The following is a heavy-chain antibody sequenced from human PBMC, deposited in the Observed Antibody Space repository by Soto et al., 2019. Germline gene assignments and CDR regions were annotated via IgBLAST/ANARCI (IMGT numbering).Heavy chain of an antibody. V-gene: IGHV4-59*01. D-gene: IGHD5-12*01. Sequence: SETLSLTCTVSGGSISSYYWSWIRQPPGKGLEWIAYIYYSGSTNYNPSLKSRVTISVDTSKNQFSLKLSSVTAADTAVYYCARWHSGHALFDYWGQGTLVTVSS. CDR2: IYYSGST. CDR3: ARWHSGHALFDY. CDR1: GGSISSYY. J-gene: IGHJ4*02.